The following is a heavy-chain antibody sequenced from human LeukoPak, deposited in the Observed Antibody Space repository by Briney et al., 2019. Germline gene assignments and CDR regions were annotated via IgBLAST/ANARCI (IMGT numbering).Heavy chain of an antibody. CDR2: ISGSGAST. J-gene: IGHJ4*02. V-gene: IGHV3-23*01. Sequence: GGSLRLSCLTSGFTLSTNAMSWVRQAPGKGLEWISGISGSGASTYYADSVKGRFTISRDDSKNTLYLQLNSLSADDTAVYYCAKGHNDYAAYYFDYWGQGTLVTVSS. CDR3: AKGHNDYAAYYFDY. D-gene: IGHD4/OR15-4a*01. CDR1: GFTLSTNA.